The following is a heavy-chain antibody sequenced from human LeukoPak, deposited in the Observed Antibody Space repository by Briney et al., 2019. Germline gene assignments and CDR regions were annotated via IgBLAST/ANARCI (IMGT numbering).Heavy chain of an antibody. CDR1: GFTFSSYG. J-gene: IGHJ4*02. CDR2: IWYDGSNK. CDR3: AKTSRGNSAYDSPFDY. Sequence: GRSLRLSCAASGFTFSSYGMHWVRQAPGKGLEWVAVIWYDGSNKYYADSVRGRFTFSRDNSKNTLYLQMNSLRAGDTAIYYCAKTSRGNSAYDSPFDYWGQGTLVTVSS. D-gene: IGHD5-12*01. V-gene: IGHV3-33*06.